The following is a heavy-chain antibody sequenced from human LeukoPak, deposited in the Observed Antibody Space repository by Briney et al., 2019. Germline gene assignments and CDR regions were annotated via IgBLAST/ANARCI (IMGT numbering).Heavy chain of an antibody. CDR1: GFTVITND. J-gene: IGHJ4*02. V-gene: IGHV3-53*01. CDR2: LYSDGNT. D-gene: IGHD1-14*01. Sequence: RGSLRLSCAASGFTVITNDMTWVRQAPGKGLEWVSVLYSDGNTKYADSVQGRFTISRDNSKNTLYLEMNSLSPDDTAVYYCARGVEPLAANTLAYWGQGTLVTVSS. CDR3: ARGVEPLAANTLAY.